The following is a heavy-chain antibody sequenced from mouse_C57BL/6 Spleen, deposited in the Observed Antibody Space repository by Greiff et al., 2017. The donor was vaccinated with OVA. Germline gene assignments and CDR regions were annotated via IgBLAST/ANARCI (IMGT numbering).Heavy chain of an antibody. Sequence: VKLMESGAELVRPGASVTLSCKASGYTFTDYEMHWVKQTPVHGLEWIGAIDPETGGTAYNQKFKGKAILTADKSSSTAYMELRSLTSEDSAVYCCTLLLPQYYFDYWGQGTTLTVSS. J-gene: IGHJ2*01. V-gene: IGHV1-15*01. CDR2: IDPETGGT. D-gene: IGHD1-1*01. CDR1: GYTFTDYE. CDR3: TLLLPQYYFDY.